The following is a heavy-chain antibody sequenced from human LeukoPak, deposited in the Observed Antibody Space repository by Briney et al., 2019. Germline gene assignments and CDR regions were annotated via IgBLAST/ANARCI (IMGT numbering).Heavy chain of an antibody. V-gene: IGHV1-2*02. CDR3: ARSGDSSSWSYYYYYYGMDV. D-gene: IGHD6-13*01. J-gene: IGHJ6*02. CDR1: GYTFTGYY. Sequence: GASVKVSCKASGYTFTGYYMHWVRQAPGQGLEWMGWINPNSGGTNYAQKFQGRVTMTRDTSISTAYMELSRLRSDDTAVYYCARSGDSSSWSYYYYYYGMDVWGQGTTVTVSS. CDR2: INPNSGGT.